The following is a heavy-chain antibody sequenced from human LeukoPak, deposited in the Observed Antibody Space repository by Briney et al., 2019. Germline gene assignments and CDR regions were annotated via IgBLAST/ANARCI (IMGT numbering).Heavy chain of an antibody. J-gene: IGHJ3*02. D-gene: IGHD3-16*01. CDR2: ISGSGGTT. CDR3: ARHGGAFDI. V-gene: IGHV3-23*01. Sequence: GGSLRLSCAASGFTFSNYAMSWVRQAPGKGLDWVSAISGSGGTTYYADPVKGRFTISRDNSKNTLYLQMNGLRVEDAAVYYCARHGGAFDIWGQGTMVTVSS. CDR1: GFTFSNYA.